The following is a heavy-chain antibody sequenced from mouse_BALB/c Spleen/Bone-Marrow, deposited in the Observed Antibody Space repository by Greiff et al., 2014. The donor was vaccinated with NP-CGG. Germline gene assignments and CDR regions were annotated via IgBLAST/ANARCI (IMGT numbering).Heavy chain of an antibody. CDR1: GFTFTDYG. V-gene: IGHV1-15*01. J-gene: IGHJ4*01. CDR2: IYPGSGGT. D-gene: IGHD2-4*01. CDR3: TRGGLRHDDMDY. Sequence: QVQLQQPGAELVRPGASVKLSCKALGFTFTDYGLHWVKQTPEHGLEWIGAIYPGSGGTAYNQKFKGKATLTADKSSSTAYMELSSLTSEDSAVYYCTRGGLRHDDMDYWGQGTSVTVSS.